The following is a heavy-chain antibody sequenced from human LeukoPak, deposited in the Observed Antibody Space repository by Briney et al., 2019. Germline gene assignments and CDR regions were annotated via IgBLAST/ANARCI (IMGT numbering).Heavy chain of an antibody. CDR3: AREGGSYTLDY. V-gene: IGHV3-48*03. Sequence: GGSLRLSCAASGFTFSSYEMNWVRQAPGKGLEWVSYISSSGSTIYYADSVKGRFTISRDNAKNSLYLQMNSLRAEDTAVCYCAREGGSYTLDYWGQGTLVTVSS. J-gene: IGHJ4*02. CDR2: ISSSGSTI. D-gene: IGHD1-26*01. CDR1: GFTFSSYE.